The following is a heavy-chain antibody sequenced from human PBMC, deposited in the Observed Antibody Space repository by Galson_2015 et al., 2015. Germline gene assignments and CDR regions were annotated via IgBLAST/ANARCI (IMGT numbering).Heavy chain of an antibody. D-gene: IGHD3-16*02. CDR1: GFTLSNYW. CDR2: ISPDGNTA. CDR3: ARSVSFTFDL. V-gene: IGHV3-74*03. J-gene: IGHJ4*02. Sequence: SLRLSCAASGFTLSNYWVHWLRQDPGKGLVWVSHISPDGNTAEYAGSVNGRFTVSRDSAKNTVYLQMNSLRAEDTAVYYCARSVSFTFDLWGQGTLVTVSS.